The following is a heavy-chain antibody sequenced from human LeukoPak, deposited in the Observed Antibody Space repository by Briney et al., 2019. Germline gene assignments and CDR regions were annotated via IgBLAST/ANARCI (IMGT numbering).Heavy chain of an antibody. CDR3: ARTLRYFDWCFDY. CDR1: GASVGSAGYY. CDR2: IYYSGST. Sequence: SETLSLTCTVSGASVGSAGYYWSWIRQPPGKGLEWIGYIYYSGSTNYNPSLKSRVTISVDTSKNQFSLKLSSVTAADTAVYYCARTLRYFDWCFDYWGQGTLVTVSS. J-gene: IGHJ4*02. D-gene: IGHD3-9*01. V-gene: IGHV4-61*08.